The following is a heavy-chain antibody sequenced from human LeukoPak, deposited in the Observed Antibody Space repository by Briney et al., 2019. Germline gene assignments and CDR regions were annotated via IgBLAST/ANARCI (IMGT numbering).Heavy chain of an antibody. CDR3: ARDPNWGSGY. Sequence: GSLRLSCAASGFPFSSYWMSWVRQAPGKGLEWVSTISVSDDTTYYADSVKGRFTISRDNSKNTLYLQMNSLRAEDTARYYCARDPNWGSGYWGQGTLVIVSS. D-gene: IGHD7-27*01. CDR2: ISVSDDTT. CDR1: GFPFSSYW. V-gene: IGHV3-23*01. J-gene: IGHJ4*02.